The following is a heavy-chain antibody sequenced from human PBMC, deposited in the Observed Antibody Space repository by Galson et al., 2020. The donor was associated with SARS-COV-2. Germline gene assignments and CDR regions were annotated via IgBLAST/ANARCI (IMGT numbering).Heavy chain of an antibody. Sequence: SLRLSCAASGFTFDDYAMHWVRQAPGKGLEWVSGISWNSGSIGYADSVKGRFTISRDNAKNSLYLQMNSLRAEDTALYYCAKDHLPRSQSLYYFDYWGQGTLVTVSS. CDR2: ISWNSGSI. J-gene: IGHJ4*02. CDR3: AKDHLPRSQSLYYFDY. V-gene: IGHV3-9*01. CDR1: GFTFDDYA.